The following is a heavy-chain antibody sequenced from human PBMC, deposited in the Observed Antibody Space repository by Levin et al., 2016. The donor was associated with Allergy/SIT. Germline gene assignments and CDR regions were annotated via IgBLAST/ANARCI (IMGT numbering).Heavy chain of an antibody. J-gene: IGHJ4*02. CDR3: AGSGGGGRLDY. V-gene: IGHV4-59*13. Sequence: SETLSLTCTVSGGSISSYYWSWIRQPPGKGLEWIGYIYYSGSTNYNPSLKSRVTISVDTSKNQFSLKLSSVTAADTAVYYCAGSGGGGRLDYWGQGTLVTVSS. CDR1: GGSISSYY. D-gene: IGHD2-15*01. CDR2: IYYSGST.